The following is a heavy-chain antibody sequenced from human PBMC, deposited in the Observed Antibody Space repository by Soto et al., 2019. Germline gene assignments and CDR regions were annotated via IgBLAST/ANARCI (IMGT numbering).Heavy chain of an antibody. Sequence: PSETLSLTCTVSGGSVSSGSYYWSWIRQPPGKGLEWIGYMYNSGSTNYNPSLKSRVIISVDTSKNQFSLKLSSVTAADTAVYYCARVSSGWYYFDYWGQGTLVTVS. V-gene: IGHV4-61*01. D-gene: IGHD6-19*01. CDR1: GGSVSSGSYY. J-gene: IGHJ4*02. CDR2: MYNSGST. CDR3: ARVSSGWYYFDY.